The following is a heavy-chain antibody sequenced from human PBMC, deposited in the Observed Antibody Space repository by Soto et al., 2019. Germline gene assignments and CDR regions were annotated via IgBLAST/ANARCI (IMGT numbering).Heavy chain of an antibody. CDR1: GYSISSSNW. J-gene: IGHJ4*02. CDR3: ARKLCSSTSCDEGLFDY. CDR2: IYYSGST. D-gene: IGHD2-2*01. V-gene: IGHV4-28*01. Sequence: QVQLQESGPGLVKPSDTLSLTCAVSGYSISSSNWWGWIRQPPGKGLEWIGYIYYSGSTYYNPSLKSRVTMSVDTSKNQFSLKLSSVTAVDTAVYYCARKLCSSTSCDEGLFDYWGQGTLVTVSS.